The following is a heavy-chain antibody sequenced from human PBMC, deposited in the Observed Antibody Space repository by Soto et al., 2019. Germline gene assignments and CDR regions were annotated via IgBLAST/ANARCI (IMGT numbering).Heavy chain of an antibody. CDR3: ARAAVRGVIISTHDY. Sequence: ASVKVSCKASGYTFTSYAMHWVRQAPGQRLEWMGWINAGNGNTKYSQKFQGRVTITRDASASTAYMELSSLRSEDTAVYYCARAAVRGVIISTHDYWGQGTLVTVSS. V-gene: IGHV1-3*01. D-gene: IGHD3-10*01. CDR2: INAGNGNT. CDR1: GYTFTSYA. J-gene: IGHJ4*02.